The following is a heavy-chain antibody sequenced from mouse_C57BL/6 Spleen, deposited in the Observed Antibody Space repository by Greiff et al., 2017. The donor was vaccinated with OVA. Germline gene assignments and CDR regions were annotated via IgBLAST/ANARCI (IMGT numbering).Heavy chain of an antibody. J-gene: IGHJ2*01. CDR3: ARRGSSYVFDY. V-gene: IGHV1-18*01. CDR2: INPNNGGT. CDR1: GYTFTDYN. Sequence: EVQLQQSGPELVKPGASVKIPCKASGYTFTDYNMDWVKQSPGKSLEWIGDINPNNGGTFYNQKFKGKATLTVDKSSSTAYMELRSLTSEDTAVYYCARRGSSYVFDYWGQGTTLTVSS. D-gene: IGHD1-1*01.